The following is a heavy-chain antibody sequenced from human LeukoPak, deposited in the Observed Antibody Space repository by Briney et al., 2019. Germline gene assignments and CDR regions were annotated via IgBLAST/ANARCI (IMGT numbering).Heavy chain of an antibody. J-gene: IGHJ4*02. CDR2: ISYDERLK. Sequence: QSGGSLRLSCAASGFTFTTYAMHWVRQSPGKGLEWVAVISYDERLKFYTDSVKGRFAISRDNSKNTLYLQMNSLRAEDTAVYYCARGLNDFWSGYYVFDYWGQGTLVTVSS. V-gene: IGHV3-30*09. CDR1: GFTFTTYA. D-gene: IGHD3-3*01. CDR3: ARGLNDFWSGYYVFDY.